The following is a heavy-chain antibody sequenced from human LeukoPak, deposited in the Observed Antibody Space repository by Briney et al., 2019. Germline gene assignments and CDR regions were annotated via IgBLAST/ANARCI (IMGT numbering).Heavy chain of an antibody. Sequence: PGGPLRHSWADSGCAFSNAWVNRVRQAPAKRQEWVGRTKSKTDGGATDYAEPVKGRFTISRDDSRATLYLQMSSLKAEDTAVYYCTTERGRASWYEYYFDNWGQGTLVTVAS. D-gene: IGHD6-13*01. CDR3: TTERGRASWYEYYFDN. V-gene: IGHV3-15*01. CDR1: GCAFSNAW. CDR2: TKSKTDGGAT. J-gene: IGHJ4*02.